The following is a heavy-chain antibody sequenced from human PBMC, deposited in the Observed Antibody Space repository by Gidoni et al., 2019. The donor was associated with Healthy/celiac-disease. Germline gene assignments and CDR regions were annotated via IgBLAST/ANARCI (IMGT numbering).Heavy chain of an antibody. CDR1: GFTFSSYW. CDR3: ARGVLRYFDWLFDYGMDV. CDR2: IKQDGSEK. J-gene: IGHJ6*02. V-gene: IGHV3-7*03. D-gene: IGHD3-9*01. Sequence: EVQLVESGGGLVQPGGSLRLSCAASGFTFSSYWMSWVRQAPGKGLEWVANIKQDGSEKYYVDSVKGRLTISRDNAKNSLYLQMNSLRAEDTAVYYCARGVLRYFDWLFDYGMDVWGQGTTVTVSS.